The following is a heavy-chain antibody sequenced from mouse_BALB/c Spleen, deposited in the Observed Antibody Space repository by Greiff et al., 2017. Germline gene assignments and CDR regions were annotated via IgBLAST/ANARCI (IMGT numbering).Heavy chain of an antibody. CDR1: GYTFTSYT. V-gene: IGHV1-4*01. J-gene: IGHJ4*01. Sequence: LVESGAELARPGASVKMSCKASGYTFTSYTMHWVKQRPGQGLEWIGYINPSSGYTNYNQKFKDKATLTADKSSSTAYMQLSSLTSEDSAVYYCARGGKYGNFYYAMDYWGQGTSVTVSS. D-gene: IGHD2-10*02. CDR2: INPSSGYT. CDR3: ARGGKYGNFYYAMDY.